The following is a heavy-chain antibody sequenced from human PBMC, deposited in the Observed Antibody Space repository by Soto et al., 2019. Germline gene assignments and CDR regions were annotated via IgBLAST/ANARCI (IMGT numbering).Heavy chain of an antibody. CDR1: GFTFSNYA. CDR2: ISDSAGST. Sequence: EVQLLESGGGLVQAGGSLRLSCAASGFTFSNYAMSWVRQAPGKGLEWVSAISDSAGSTYYAESVKGRLTISRDNSKNTLYLQMNSLRAEDTAVYYCARVGVAPGYYFDYWGQGTLVTVSS. V-gene: IGHV3-23*01. J-gene: IGHJ4*02. CDR3: ARVGVAPGYYFDY. D-gene: IGHD2-2*01.